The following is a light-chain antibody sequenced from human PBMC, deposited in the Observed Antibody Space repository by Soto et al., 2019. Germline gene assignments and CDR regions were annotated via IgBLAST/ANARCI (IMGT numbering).Light chain of an antibody. J-gene: IGKJ4*01. CDR3: QQYNRRPLT. CDR2: DAS. V-gene: IGKV3-15*01. Sequence: EIVMTQSPATLSVSPGERATLPCRASQSINSNLAWYQQKTGQAPRLLMYDASIRATGFPARFSGGGSGTEFTLTISNLQSEDFAVYYCQQYNRRPLTFGGGTKVEIK. CDR1: QSINSN.